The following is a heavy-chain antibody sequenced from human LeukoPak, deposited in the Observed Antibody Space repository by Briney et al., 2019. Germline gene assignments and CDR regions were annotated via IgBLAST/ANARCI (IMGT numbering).Heavy chain of an antibody. CDR2: IIPIFGTA. J-gene: IGHJ3*02. V-gene: IGHV1-69*13. CDR3: AREREGRGYYDSSGHIRDAFDI. CDR1: GGTFSSYA. Sequence: SVKVSCKASGGTFSSYAISWVRQAPGQGLEWMGGIIPIFGTANYAQKFQGRVTITADESMSTAYMELSSLRSEDTAVYYCAREREGRGYYDSSGHIRDAFDIWGQGTMVTVSS. D-gene: IGHD3-22*01.